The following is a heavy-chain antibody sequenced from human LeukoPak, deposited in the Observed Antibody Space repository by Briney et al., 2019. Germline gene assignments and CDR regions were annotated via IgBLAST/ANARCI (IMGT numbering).Heavy chain of an antibody. J-gene: IGHJ5*02. D-gene: IGHD3-10*01. CDR3: ARDRAPITMVRGVINWFDP. V-gene: IGHV1-3*01. CDR1: GYTFTSYA. Sequence: ASVKVSCKASGYTFTSYAMHWVRQAPGQRLEWMGWINAGNGNTKYSQKFQGRDTITRDTSASTAYMELSSLRSEDTAVYYCARDRAPITMVRGVINWFDPWGQGTLVTVSS. CDR2: INAGNGNT.